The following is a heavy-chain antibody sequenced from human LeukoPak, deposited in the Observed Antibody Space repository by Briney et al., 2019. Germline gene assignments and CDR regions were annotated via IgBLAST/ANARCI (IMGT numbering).Heavy chain of an antibody. CDR3: AKDGSQWLVPTNY. J-gene: IGHJ4*02. CDR1: GFTFSSYA. Sequence: GGSLRLSCAASGFTFSSYAMSWVRQAPVKGLEWVSAISGSGGSTYYADSVKGRFTISRDNSKNTLYLQMNSLRAEDTAVYYCAKDGSQWLVPTNYWGQGTLVTVSS. D-gene: IGHD6-19*01. V-gene: IGHV3-23*01. CDR2: ISGSGGST.